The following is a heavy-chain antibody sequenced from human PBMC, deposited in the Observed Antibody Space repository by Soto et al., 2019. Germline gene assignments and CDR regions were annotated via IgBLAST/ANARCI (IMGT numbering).Heavy chain of an antibody. CDR2: IYTSGST. D-gene: IGHD6-19*01. Sequence: SETLSLTCTVSGGSISSYYWSWIRQPAGKGLEWIGRIYTSGSTNYNPSLKSRVTMSVDTSKNQFSLKLSSVTAADTAVYYCARGRSSGWYTSYYGMDVWGQGALVTVSS. CDR1: GGSISSYY. CDR3: ARGRSSGWYTSYYGMDV. V-gene: IGHV4-4*07. J-gene: IGHJ6*02.